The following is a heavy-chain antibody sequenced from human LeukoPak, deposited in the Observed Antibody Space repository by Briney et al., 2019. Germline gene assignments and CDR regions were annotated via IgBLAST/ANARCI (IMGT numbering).Heavy chain of an antibody. CDR1: GYTLTELS. V-gene: IGHV1-24*01. D-gene: IGHD2-2*01. CDR2: FDPEDGET. Sequence: ASVKVSCKVSGYTLTELSMHWVRQAPGKGLEWMGGFDPEDGETIYAQKFQGRVTMTEDTSTDTAYMELSSLRSEDTAVYYCATYCSSTSCYGPLAYWGQGTLVTVSS. J-gene: IGHJ4*02. CDR3: ATYCSSTSCYGPLAY.